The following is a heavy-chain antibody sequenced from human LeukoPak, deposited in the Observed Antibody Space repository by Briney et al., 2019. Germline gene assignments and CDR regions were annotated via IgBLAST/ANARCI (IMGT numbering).Heavy chain of an antibody. D-gene: IGHD3-10*01. CDR3: ARVPLRGSGSYSPFDY. CDR1: GYTFTSYG. V-gene: IGHV1-18*01. Sequence: ASVRVSCKASGYTFTSYGISWVRQAPGQGLEWMGWISAYNGNTNYALKLQGRVTMTTDTSTSTAYMELRSLRSDDTAVYYCARVPLRGSGSYSPFDYWGQGTLVTVSS. J-gene: IGHJ4*02. CDR2: ISAYNGNT.